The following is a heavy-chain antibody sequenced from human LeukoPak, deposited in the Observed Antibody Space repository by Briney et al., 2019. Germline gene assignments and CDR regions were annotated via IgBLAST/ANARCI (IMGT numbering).Heavy chain of an antibody. CDR3: AKDGGNY. D-gene: IGHD3-16*01. J-gene: IGHJ4*02. Sequence: GGSLRLSCAASGFSVSGYYLSWVRQAPGKGLEWVSVIYSGGDTSYVDSAKGRFTISRDNSKNTVHLQMNSLRPEDTAVYYCAKDGGNYWGQGTLVTVSS. CDR2: IYSGGDT. V-gene: IGHV3-66*02. CDR1: GFSVSGYY.